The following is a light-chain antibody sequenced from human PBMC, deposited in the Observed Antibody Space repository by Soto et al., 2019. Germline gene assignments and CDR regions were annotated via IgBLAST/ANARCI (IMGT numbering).Light chain of an antibody. Sequence: DIVLTQSPGTLSLFPVERATLSCRASQSISSYLAWYQQKPGQAPRLLIYDASSRATGIPDRFSGSGSGTDFTLTINRLEPADFAVYYCQYYGSSSTFGQGTKVDIK. CDR2: DAS. CDR3: QYYGSSST. V-gene: IGKV3-20*01. J-gene: IGKJ1*01. CDR1: QSISSY.